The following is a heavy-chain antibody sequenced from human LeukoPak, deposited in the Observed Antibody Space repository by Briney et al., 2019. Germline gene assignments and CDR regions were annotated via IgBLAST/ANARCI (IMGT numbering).Heavy chain of an antibody. CDR1: GFTFDDYA. CDR2: ISWNSGSI. Sequence: GGSLRLSCAASGFTFDDYAMHWVRQAPGKGLEWVSGISWNSGSIGYADSVKGRFTISRDNSKNTLYLQMNNLRAEDTAVYYCARSSSGWHDYWGQGTLVTVSS. D-gene: IGHD6-19*01. V-gene: IGHV3-9*01. J-gene: IGHJ4*02. CDR3: ARSSSGWHDY.